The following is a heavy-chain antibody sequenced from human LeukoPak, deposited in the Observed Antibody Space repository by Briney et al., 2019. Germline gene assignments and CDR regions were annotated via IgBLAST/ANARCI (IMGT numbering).Heavy chain of an antibody. D-gene: IGHD3-10*01. J-gene: IGHJ4*02. Sequence: ASVKVSCKTSGYTFTGYYLHWVRQAPGQGLEWIGWINPNSGGTKYAQKFQGRVTMTRDTSISTAYMEVTRVTSDDTAVYYCARDNRGEYYFDYWGQGTLVTVSS. CDR3: ARDNRGEYYFDY. CDR2: INPNSGGT. CDR1: GYTFTGYY. V-gene: IGHV1-2*02.